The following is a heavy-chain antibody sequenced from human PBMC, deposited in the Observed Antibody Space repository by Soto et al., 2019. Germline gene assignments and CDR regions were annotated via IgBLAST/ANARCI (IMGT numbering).Heavy chain of an antibody. CDR1: GLTFNTHW. D-gene: IGHD1-26*01. CDR3: ARWGAMGVDY. Sequence: GGSLRLSCTASGLTFNTHWMHWVRLAPGKGLVWVSRIYFDGITTNSAVSVKGRVTGARDNGKNTVYLHVNTLRDEDSAVYYCARWGAMGVDYWGQGTLVTVSS. V-gene: IGHV3-74*01. CDR2: IYFDGITT. J-gene: IGHJ4*02.